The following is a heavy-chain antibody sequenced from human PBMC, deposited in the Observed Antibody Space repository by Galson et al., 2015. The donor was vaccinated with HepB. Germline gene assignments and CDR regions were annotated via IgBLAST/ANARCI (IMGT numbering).Heavy chain of an antibody. V-gene: IGHV4-59*01. J-gene: IGHJ6*02. CDR1: GGSISSYY. CDR3: ARGGTRYYYDSSGYSPWSYYYGMDV. CDR2: IYYSGST. D-gene: IGHD3-22*01. Sequence: ETLSLTCTVSGGSISSYYWSWIRQPPGKGLEWIGYIYYSGSTNYNPSLKSRVTISVDTSKNQFSLKLSSVTAADTAVYYCARGGTRYYYDSSGYSPWSYYYGMDVWGQGTTVTVSS.